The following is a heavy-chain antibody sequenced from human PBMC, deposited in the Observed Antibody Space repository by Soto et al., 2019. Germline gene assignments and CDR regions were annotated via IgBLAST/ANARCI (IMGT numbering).Heavy chain of an antibody. CDR1: GDSISSFS. V-gene: IGHV4-59*01. D-gene: IGHD7-27*01. Sequence: QVHLQESGPGLVKTSETLSLTCTVSGDSISSFSWAWLRQPPGKGLEWIGHFFYTGSPSYNPSLKSRVTISVDTSKTQFSLKLTSVTAADTAVYYCARRILGSPRFCILNSCHYFDYWGQGALVTVSS. CDR2: FFYTGSP. J-gene: IGHJ4*02. CDR3: ARRILGSPRFCILNSCHYFDY.